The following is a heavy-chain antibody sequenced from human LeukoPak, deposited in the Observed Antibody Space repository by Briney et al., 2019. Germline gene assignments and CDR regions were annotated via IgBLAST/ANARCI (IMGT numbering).Heavy chain of an antibody. J-gene: IGHJ4*02. CDR1: GGSISSGDYY. D-gene: IGHD3-3*01. V-gene: IGHV4-61*08. Sequence: SETLSLTCTVSGGSISSGDYYWSWIRQPPGKGLEWIGYIYFHGSTNYNPSLKSRVTILVDPSKNQFSLSLNSVTAADTAVYYCARGTYYDFWSGEGLFDFWGQGTLVTVSS. CDR3: ARGTYYDFWSGEGLFDF. CDR2: IYFHGST.